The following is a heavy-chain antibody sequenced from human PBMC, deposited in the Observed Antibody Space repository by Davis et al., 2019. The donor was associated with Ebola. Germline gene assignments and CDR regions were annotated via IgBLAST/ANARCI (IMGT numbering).Heavy chain of an antibody. CDR1: GFTFSDAS. D-gene: IGHD1-26*01. CDR2: ISSSSDSV. Sequence: PGGSLRLSCAASGFTFSDASMNWVRQAPGKGLEWIAYISSSSDSVYYADSVEGRFTISRDNARNSLYLQMNSLRDDDTAVYYCARDRSGSYYLDYWGQGTLVTVDS. V-gene: IGHV3-48*02. CDR3: ARDRSGSYYLDY. J-gene: IGHJ4*02.